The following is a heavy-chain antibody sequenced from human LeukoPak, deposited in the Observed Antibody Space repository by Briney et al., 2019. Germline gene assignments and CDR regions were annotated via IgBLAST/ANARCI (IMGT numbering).Heavy chain of an antibody. Sequence: GGSLRLSCAASGFTFSSYWMSWVRQAPGKGLEWVANIKQDGSEKYYVDSVKGRFTISRDNAKNSLNLQMNSLRAEDTAVYYCAREGSYYSSDYWGQGTLVTVSS. V-gene: IGHV3-7*01. D-gene: IGHD1-26*01. J-gene: IGHJ4*02. CDR1: GFTFSSYW. CDR2: IKQDGSEK. CDR3: AREGSYYSSDY.